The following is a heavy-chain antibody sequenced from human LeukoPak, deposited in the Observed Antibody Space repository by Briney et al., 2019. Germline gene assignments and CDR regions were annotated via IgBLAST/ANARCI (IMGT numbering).Heavy chain of an antibody. Sequence: ASVKVSCKASGSTFTSSAMQWVRQARGQRLEWIGWIVVGSGNTNYAQKFQERVTITRDMSTSTAYMELSSLRSEDTAVYYCAAMLAGGSPTSGDAFDIWGQGTMVTVSS. V-gene: IGHV1-58*02. CDR2: IVVGSGNT. J-gene: IGHJ3*02. D-gene: IGHD1-26*01. CDR3: AAMLAGGSPTSGDAFDI. CDR1: GSTFTSSA.